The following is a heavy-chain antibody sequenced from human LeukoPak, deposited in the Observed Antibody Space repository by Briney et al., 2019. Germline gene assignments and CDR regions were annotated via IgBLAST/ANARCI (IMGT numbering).Heavy chain of an antibody. D-gene: IGHD1-14*01. Sequence: GGSLRLSCAASGFTFSNYGMHWVRQAPGKGLEWVAVISYDGSNKYYADSVKGRFTISRDNSKNTLYLQMNSLRAEDTAVYYCTREITFGVFDVWGQGTVVTVSS. J-gene: IGHJ3*01. V-gene: IGHV3-30*03. CDR1: GFTFSNYG. CDR3: TREITFGVFDV. CDR2: ISYDGSNK.